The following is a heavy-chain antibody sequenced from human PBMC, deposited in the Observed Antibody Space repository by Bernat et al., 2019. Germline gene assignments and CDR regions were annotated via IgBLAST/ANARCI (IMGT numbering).Heavy chain of an antibody. V-gene: IGHV3-48*02. CDR1: GFTFSTYS. CDR3: ARDKDYAFDI. Sequence: EVQLVESGGGLVQPGGSLRLSCAASGFTFSTYSMNWVRQAPGKGLEWVSYINSGGDNIWYADSVKGRFTISRYSAKNSLYLQMNSLRDEDTAVYYCARDKDYAFDIWGQGTMVTVSP. D-gene: IGHD3/OR15-3a*01. CDR2: INSGGDNI. J-gene: IGHJ3*02.